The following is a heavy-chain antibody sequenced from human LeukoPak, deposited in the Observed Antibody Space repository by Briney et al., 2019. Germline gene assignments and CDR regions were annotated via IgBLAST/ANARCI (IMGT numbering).Heavy chain of an antibody. V-gene: IGHV3-21*01. D-gene: IGHD3-10*01. CDR2: ISSISSYI. CDR3: AREGYYYGSGSSYFDY. J-gene: IGHJ4*02. CDR1: GFTFSSYS. Sequence: PGGSLRLSCAASGFTFSSYSMNWVRQAPGKGLEWVSSISSISSYIYYADSVKGRFTISRDNAKNSLYLQMNSLRAEDTAVYYCAREGYYYGSGSSYFDYWGQGTLVTVSS.